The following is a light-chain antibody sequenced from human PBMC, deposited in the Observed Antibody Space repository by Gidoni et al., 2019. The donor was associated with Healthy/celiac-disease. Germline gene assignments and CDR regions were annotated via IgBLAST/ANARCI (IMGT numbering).Light chain of an antibody. CDR1: QSVSSN. V-gene: IGKV3-15*01. CDR3: QHYNNWPLT. J-gene: IGKJ4*01. CDR2: GAS. Sequence: EIVMTQSPATLSVPPGERATLSCRASQSVSSNLAWYQQKPGQAPRLLIYGASTRATGIPARFSGSGSGTKFTLTISSLQSEDFAVYYCQHYNNWPLTFGGGTKVEIK.